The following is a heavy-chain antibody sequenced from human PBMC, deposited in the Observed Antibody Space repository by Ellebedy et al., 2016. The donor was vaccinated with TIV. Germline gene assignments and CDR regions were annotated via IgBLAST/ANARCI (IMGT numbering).Heavy chain of an antibody. CDR1: GGSISSYY. CDR3: ARRNRITMVRGVPYDAFDI. J-gene: IGHJ3*02. Sequence: MPGGSLRLSCTVSGGSISSYYWSWIRQPPGKGLEWIGYIYYSGSTNYNPSLKSRVTISIDTSKNKFSLKLSSGTAADTAVYYCARRNRITMVRGVPYDAFDIWGQGTMVTVSS. V-gene: IGHV4-59*08. CDR2: IYYSGST. D-gene: IGHD3-10*01.